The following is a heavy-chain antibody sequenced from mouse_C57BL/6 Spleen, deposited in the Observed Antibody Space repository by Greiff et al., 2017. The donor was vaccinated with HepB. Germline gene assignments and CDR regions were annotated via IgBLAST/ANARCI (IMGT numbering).Heavy chain of an antibody. D-gene: IGHD2-3*01. Sequence: VQLQESGPGLVKPSQSLSLTCSVTGYSITSGYYWNWIRQFPGNKLEWMGYISYDGSNNYNPSLKNRISITRDTSKNQFFLKLNSVTTEDTATYYCARDRWLLIAMDYWGQGTSVTVSS. CDR2: ISYDGSN. J-gene: IGHJ4*01. CDR1: GYSITSGYY. CDR3: ARDRWLLIAMDY. V-gene: IGHV3-6*01.